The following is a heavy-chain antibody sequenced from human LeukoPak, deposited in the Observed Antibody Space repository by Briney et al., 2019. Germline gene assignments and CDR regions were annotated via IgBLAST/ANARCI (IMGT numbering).Heavy chain of an antibody. CDR3: ARGVYDILTGPFDY. D-gene: IGHD3-9*01. CDR1: GGSISSYY. J-gene: IGHJ4*02. CDR2: IYTSGST. Sequence: KPSETLSLTCTVSGGSISSYYWSWIRQPAGKGLEWIGRIYTSGSTNYNPSLKSRVTMSVDTSKNQFSLKLSSATAADTAVYYCARGVYDILTGPFDYWGQGTLVTVSS. V-gene: IGHV4-4*07.